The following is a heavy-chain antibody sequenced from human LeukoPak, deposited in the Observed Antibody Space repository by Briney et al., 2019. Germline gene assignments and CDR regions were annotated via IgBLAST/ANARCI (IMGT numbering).Heavy chain of an antibody. V-gene: IGHV3-7*01. D-gene: IGHD5-18*01. Sequence: PGGSLRLSCAASGFTFRSYWMSWVRQAPGKGLEWVANIKQDGSEKYYADSVKGRFTISRDNAKNSLYLQMNSLRAEDTAVYYCARAGSYSYGYTDYWGQGTLVTVSS. J-gene: IGHJ4*02. CDR1: GFTFRSYW. CDR2: IKQDGSEK. CDR3: ARAGSYSYGYTDY.